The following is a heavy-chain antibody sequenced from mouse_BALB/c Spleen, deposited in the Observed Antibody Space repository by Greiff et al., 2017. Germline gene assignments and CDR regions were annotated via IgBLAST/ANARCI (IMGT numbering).Heavy chain of an antibody. CDR2: INPSSGYT. V-gene: IGHV1-4*01. CDR1: GYTFTSYT. J-gene: IGHJ4*01. Sequence: VKVVESGAELARPGASVKMSCKASGYTFTSYTMHWVKQRPGQGLEWIGYINPSSGYTNYNQKFKDKATLTADKSSSTAYMQLSSLTSEDSAVYYCARRLRDAMDYWGQGTSVTVSS. D-gene: IGHD1-1*01. CDR3: ARRLRDAMDY.